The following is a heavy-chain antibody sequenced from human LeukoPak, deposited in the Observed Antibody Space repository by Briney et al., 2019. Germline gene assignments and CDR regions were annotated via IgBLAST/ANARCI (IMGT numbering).Heavy chain of an antibody. Sequence: ASVKVSCXASGGTFSSYAISWVRPARGQGLEWMGRIIPIFGTANYAQKFQGRVTITTDESTSTAYMELSSLRSEDTAVYYCARVLTPAYGLVYYFDYWGQGTLVTVSS. CDR3: ARVLTPAYGLVYYFDY. CDR2: IIPIFGTA. V-gene: IGHV1-69*05. CDR1: GGTFSSYA. J-gene: IGHJ4*02. D-gene: IGHD3-10*01.